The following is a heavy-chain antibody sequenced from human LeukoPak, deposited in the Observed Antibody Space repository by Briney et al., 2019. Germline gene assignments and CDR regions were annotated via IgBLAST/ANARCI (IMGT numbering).Heavy chain of an antibody. CDR3: ATAIAVAGLLT. J-gene: IGHJ4*02. V-gene: IGHV1-24*01. D-gene: IGHD6-19*01. Sequence: GASVKVSCRVSGYTLTELSMLWVRQAPGKALEWMGGFDPEDGETIYAQKFQGRVTMTEDTSTDTAYMELSSLRSADTAVYYCATAIAVAGLLTWGQVTLVTVSS. CDR2: FDPEDGET. CDR1: GYTLTELS.